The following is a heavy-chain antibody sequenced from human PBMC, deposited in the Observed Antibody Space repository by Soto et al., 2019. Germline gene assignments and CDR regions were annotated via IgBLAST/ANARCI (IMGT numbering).Heavy chain of an antibody. CDR1: GGSISSGDYY. Sequence: SETLSLTCTVSGGSISSGDYYWSWIRQPPGKGLEWIGYIYYSGSTYYNPSLKSRVTISVDTSKNQFSLKLSSVTAADTAVYYCARDTSGYSGYRTGYGMDVWGQGTTVTVSS. D-gene: IGHD5-12*01. V-gene: IGHV4-30-4*01. CDR3: ARDTSGYSGYRTGYGMDV. CDR2: IYYSGST. J-gene: IGHJ6*02.